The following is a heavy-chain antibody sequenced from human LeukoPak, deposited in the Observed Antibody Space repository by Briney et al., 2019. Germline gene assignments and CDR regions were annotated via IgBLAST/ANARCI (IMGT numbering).Heavy chain of an antibody. J-gene: IGHJ4*02. V-gene: IGHV3-74*01. D-gene: IGHD2-2*02. CDR3: AKDVVVVPAAISYFDY. Sequence: GGSLRLSCAASGFTFSSYWMHWVRQAPGKGLVWVSRINSDGSSTSYADSVKGRFTISRDNAKNTLYLQMNSLRAEDTAVYYCAKDVVVVPAAISYFDYWGQGTLVTVSS. CDR2: INSDGSST. CDR1: GFTFSSYW.